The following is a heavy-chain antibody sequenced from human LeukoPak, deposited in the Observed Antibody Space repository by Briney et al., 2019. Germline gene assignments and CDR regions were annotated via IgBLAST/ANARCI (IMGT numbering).Heavy chain of an antibody. CDR1: GGSISSYY. V-gene: IGHV4-59*01. Sequence: SETLSLTCTVSGGSISSYYWSWIRQPPGKGLEWIGYIYYSGSTNYNPSLKSRVTISVDTSKNQFSLKLSSVTAADTAVYYCARDLILPPLYGMDVWGQGTTVTVSS. CDR3: ARDLILPPLYGMDV. D-gene: IGHD3-16*01. CDR2: IYYSGST. J-gene: IGHJ6*02.